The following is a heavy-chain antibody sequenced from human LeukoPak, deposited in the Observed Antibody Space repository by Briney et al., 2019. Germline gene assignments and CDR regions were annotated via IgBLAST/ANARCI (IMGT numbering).Heavy chain of an antibody. J-gene: IGHJ4*02. V-gene: IGHV4-39*01. CDR1: DDSISRSSYY. CDR2: FYYSGFT. Sequence: SETLSLTCSASDDSISRSSYYWGWIRQPPGKGLEWIGTFYYSGFTYYNPSLKNRVTISVDTSKNQFSLKLSSVTAEDTAVYYCARLKVGTTHPDYWGQGTLVTVSS. D-gene: IGHD1-26*01. CDR3: ARLKVGTTHPDY.